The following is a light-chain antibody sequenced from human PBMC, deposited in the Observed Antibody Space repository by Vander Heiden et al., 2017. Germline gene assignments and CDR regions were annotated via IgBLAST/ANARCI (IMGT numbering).Light chain of an antibody. J-gene: IGLJ3*02. CDR2: KGS. CDR3: YSAADNKLGV. Sequence: SYELTQPSSVSVSPGQTAKIPCPGDVLATKYARGFQQKPGQATVLVIYKGSERPSGIPERFSGSSSGTTGTLTISGAQVEDEADNSGYSAADNKLGVVGGGTKLTVL. CDR1: VLATKY. V-gene: IGLV3-27*01.